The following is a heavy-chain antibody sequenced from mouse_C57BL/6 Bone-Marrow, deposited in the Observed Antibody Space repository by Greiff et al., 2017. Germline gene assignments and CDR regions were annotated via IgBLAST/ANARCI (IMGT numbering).Heavy chain of an antibody. Sequence: QVQLQQPGAELVKPGASVKVSCKASGYTFTSYWMHWVKQRPGQGLEWIGRIHPSDSDTNYNQKFKGKATLTVDKSSSTAYMQLSSLTSEDSAVYYCEIREAYYSNYPILFYAMDYWGQGTSVTVSS. CDR1: GYTFTSYW. V-gene: IGHV1-74*01. CDR2: IHPSDSDT. D-gene: IGHD2-5*01. J-gene: IGHJ4*01. CDR3: EIREAYYSNYPILFYAMDY.